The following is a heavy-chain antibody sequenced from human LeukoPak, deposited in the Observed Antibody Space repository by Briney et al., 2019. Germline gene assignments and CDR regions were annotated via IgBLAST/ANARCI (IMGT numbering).Heavy chain of an antibody. D-gene: IGHD6-13*01. CDR3: AKGQQLVLDYFDY. CDR1: GFTVSSNY. Sequence: GGSLRLSCAASGFTVSSNYMSWVRQAPGKGLEWVSVIYSGGSTYYADSVKGRFTISRDNSKNTLYLQMNSLRAEDTAVYYCAKGQQLVLDYFDYWGQGTLVTVSS. J-gene: IGHJ4*02. V-gene: IGHV3-53*01. CDR2: IYSGGST.